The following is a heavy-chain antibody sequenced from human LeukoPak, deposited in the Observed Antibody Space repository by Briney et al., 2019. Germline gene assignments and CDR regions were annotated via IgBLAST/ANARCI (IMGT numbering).Heavy chain of an antibody. J-gene: IGHJ4*02. CDR3: ARDSTLSNY. Sequence: GGSLRLSCAASGLTFSSYWMTWLRQAPGKGLELVATIKYDGSDTYYVDSVRGRFSISRDNAKNSLYLQMNSLSAEDTAVYYCARDSTLSNYWGQGTLVTVSS. CDR2: IKYDGSDT. D-gene: IGHD3-16*01. V-gene: IGHV3-7*04. CDR1: GLTFSSYW.